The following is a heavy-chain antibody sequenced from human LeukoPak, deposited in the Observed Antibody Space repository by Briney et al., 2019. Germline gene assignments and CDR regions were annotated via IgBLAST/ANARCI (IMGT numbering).Heavy chain of an antibody. V-gene: IGHV4-61*08. Sequence: SETLSLTCTVSGGSISSGGYYWSWIRQPPGKGLEWIGYIYYSGSTNYNPSLKSRVTISVDTSKNQFSLKLSSVTAADTAVYYCASALCSSTSCYFSRYAFDIWGQGTMVTVSS. CDR1: GGSISSGGYY. CDR3: ASALCSSTSCYFSRYAFDI. D-gene: IGHD2-2*01. J-gene: IGHJ3*02. CDR2: IYYSGST.